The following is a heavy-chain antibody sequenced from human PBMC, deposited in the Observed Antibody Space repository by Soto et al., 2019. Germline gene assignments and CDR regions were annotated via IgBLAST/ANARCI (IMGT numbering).Heavy chain of an antibody. J-gene: IGHJ4*02. CDR1: GSSITSGYY. CDR2: IQHSGNFYDRGST. D-gene: IGHD2-2*01. CDR3: ARNRSSTSHHGLFEY. Sequence: KASETLSLTCAVSGSSITSGYYWGWIRQSPGKGLEWIGSIQHSGNFYDRGSTYYNPSLKSRVTISVDTSKSQFSLNLRSVSAADTAVYYCARNRSSTSHHGLFEYWGQGILVTASS. V-gene: IGHV4-38-2*01.